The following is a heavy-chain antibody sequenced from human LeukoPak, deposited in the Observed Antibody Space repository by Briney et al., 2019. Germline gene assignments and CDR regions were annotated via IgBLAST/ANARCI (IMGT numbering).Heavy chain of an antibody. V-gene: IGHV3-30-3*01. J-gene: IGHJ4*02. CDR3: ARDVRASTGGDYLDY. CDR1: GFTFSSCA. CDR2: ISYDGSNK. Sequence: GGSLRLSCAASGFTFSSCAMHWVRQAPGTGLEWVAFISYDGSNKYYADSVKGRFTISKDNSKNALYLQMNSLRPEDTAVYYCARDVRASTGGDYLDYWGQGTLVTAPS. D-gene: IGHD2-8*02.